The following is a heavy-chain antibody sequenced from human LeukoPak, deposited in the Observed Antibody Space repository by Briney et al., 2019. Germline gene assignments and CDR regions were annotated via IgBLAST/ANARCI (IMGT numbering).Heavy chain of an antibody. CDR2: ISAYGGRT. D-gene: IGHD2-8*02. Sequence: GGPLTLLCAPSGLPFSGYVMRWARQATGKGLEWVAAISAYGGRTYYTESVKGHFTISRDNFKNTLSLQMNSLRADDTAVYYCAKGPERRGFCTGSACYSDCWGQGTLVTVSS. J-gene: IGHJ4*02. CDR3: AKGPERRGFCTGSACYSDC. V-gene: IGHV3-23*01. CDR1: GLPFSGYV.